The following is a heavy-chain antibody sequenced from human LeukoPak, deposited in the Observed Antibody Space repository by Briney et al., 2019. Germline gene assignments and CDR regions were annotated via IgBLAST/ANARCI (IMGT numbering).Heavy chain of an antibody. CDR1: GGSISYY. V-gene: IGHV4-59*01. Sequence: PSETLSLTCTVSGGSISYYWSWIRQPPGKGLEWIGYISNTGSTNYNPSLKRRVTISVDTSKNQLSLKLTSVTAADTAVYYCARDLGSGGGLDYWGQGTLVTVSS. J-gene: IGHJ4*02. CDR2: ISNTGST. CDR3: ARDLGSGGGLDY.